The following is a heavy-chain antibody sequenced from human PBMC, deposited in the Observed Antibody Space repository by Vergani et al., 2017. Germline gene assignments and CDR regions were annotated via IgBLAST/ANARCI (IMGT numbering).Heavy chain of an antibody. V-gene: IGHV1-69*08. Sequence: QVQLVQSGAEVKKPGSSVQVSCKASGGTFSSYTISWVRQAPGQGIEWLGRIIPILGIANYAQKFQGRVTMTRDTSTSTVYMELSSLRSEDTAVYSCARDRDEGPYFDYWGQGTLVTVSS. D-gene: IGHD5-24*01. CDR2: IIPILGIA. CDR3: ARDRDEGPYFDY. J-gene: IGHJ4*02. CDR1: GGTFSSYT.